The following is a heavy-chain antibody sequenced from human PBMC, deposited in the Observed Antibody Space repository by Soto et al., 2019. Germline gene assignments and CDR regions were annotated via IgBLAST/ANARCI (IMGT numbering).Heavy chain of an antibody. CDR2: IIPIFGTA. D-gene: IGHD6-6*01. Sequence: ASVKVSCKASGGTFSSYAISWVRQAPGQGLEWMGGIIPIFGTANYAQKFQGRVTITADKSTSTAYMELSSLRSEDTAVYYCARDRRSSSARGWFDPWGQGTLVTVSS. V-gene: IGHV1-69*06. CDR3: ARDRRSSSARGWFDP. J-gene: IGHJ5*02. CDR1: GGTFSSYA.